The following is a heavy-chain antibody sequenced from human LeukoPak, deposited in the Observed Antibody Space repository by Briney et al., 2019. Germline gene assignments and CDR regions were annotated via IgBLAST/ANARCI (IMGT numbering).Heavy chain of an antibody. D-gene: IGHD3-10*01. J-gene: IGHJ4*02. V-gene: IGHV3-74*01. CDR3: ARVPYGSGSYYIVL. Sequence: GGSLRLSCAASGFTFSSYWMHWVRRAPGKGLVWVSRINSDGSSTSYADSVKGRFTISRDNAKNTLYLQMNSLRAEDTAVYYCARVPYGSGSYYIVLWGQGTLVTVSS. CDR2: INSDGSST. CDR1: GFTFSSYW.